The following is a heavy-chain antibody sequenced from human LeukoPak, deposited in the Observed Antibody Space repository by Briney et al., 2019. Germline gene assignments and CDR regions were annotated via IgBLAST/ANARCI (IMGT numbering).Heavy chain of an antibody. CDR1: GGSISSYY. Sequence: SETLSLTCTVSGGSISSYYWSWIRQPPGKGLGWIGYIYYSGSTNYNPSLKSRVTISVDTSKNQFSLKLSSVTAADTAVYYCARASGAGSYYFDYWGQGTLVTVSS. D-gene: IGHD5-24*01. V-gene: IGHV4-59*01. CDR3: ARASGAGSYYFDY. J-gene: IGHJ4*02. CDR2: IYYSGST.